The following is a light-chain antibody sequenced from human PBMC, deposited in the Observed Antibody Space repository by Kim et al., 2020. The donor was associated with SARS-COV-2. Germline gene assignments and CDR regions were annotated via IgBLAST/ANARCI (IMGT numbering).Light chain of an antibody. Sequence: PGERATLSGRASQSVSNSFLAWYQQKPGQAPRLLIYGAASRATGIPDRCSGSGSGTDFTLSISRLEPEDFAVYYCQQYGSSLRTFGQGTKVDIK. CDR1: QSVSNSF. CDR2: GAA. CDR3: QQYGSSLRT. V-gene: IGKV3-20*01. J-gene: IGKJ1*01.